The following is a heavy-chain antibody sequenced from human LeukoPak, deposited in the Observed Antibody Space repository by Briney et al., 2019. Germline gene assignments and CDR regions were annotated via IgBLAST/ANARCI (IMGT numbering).Heavy chain of an antibody. J-gene: IGHJ4*02. CDR2: ISYSSSFL. D-gene: IGHD1-14*01. Sequence: PGGSLRLSCAASGFTFSSYSMNWVRQAPGKGLEWVSSISYSSSFLDHADSVQGRFTVSRDNAKNSLYLQMNSLRAEDTAVYYCAREVTAEWGQGALVTVSS. CDR3: AREVTAE. CDR1: GFTFSSYS. V-gene: IGHV3-21*01.